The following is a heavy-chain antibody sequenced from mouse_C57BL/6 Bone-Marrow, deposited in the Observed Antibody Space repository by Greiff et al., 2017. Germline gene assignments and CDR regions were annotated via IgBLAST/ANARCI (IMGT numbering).Heavy chain of an antibody. J-gene: IGHJ2*01. CDR2: ISNGGGST. Sequence: EVKVVESGGGLVQPGGSLTLSCAASGFTFSDYYMYWVRQTPEKRLEWVAYISNGGGSTYYPDTVKGRFTISRDNAKNTLYLQMSRLKSEDTAMYYCARCYYCSSNYFDYWGQGTTLTVSS. CDR3: ARCYYCSSNYFDY. D-gene: IGHD1-1*01. CDR1: GFTFSDYY. V-gene: IGHV5-12*01.